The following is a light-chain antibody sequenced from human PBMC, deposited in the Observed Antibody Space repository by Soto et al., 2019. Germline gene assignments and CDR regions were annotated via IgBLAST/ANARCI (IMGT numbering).Light chain of an antibody. V-gene: IGLV1-40*01. CDR1: SSNIGAGYD. J-gene: IGLJ3*02. CDR3: SSYTAYTTLWV. Sequence: QSVLTQPPSVSGAPGQRVTISCTGSSSNIGAGYDVHWYQLLPGTAPKLLIYANNNRPSGVPDRFSGSRSGTSASLAITGLQAEDEADYYCSSYTAYTTLWVFGGGTKLTVL. CDR2: ANN.